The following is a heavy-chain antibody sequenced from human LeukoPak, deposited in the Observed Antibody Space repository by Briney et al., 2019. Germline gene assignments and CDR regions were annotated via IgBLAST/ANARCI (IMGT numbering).Heavy chain of an antibody. CDR3: AKQLGYCSDGSCYFPY. CDR2: ISGNSEYT. D-gene: IGHD2-15*01. Sequence: PGGSLRLSCAASGFTFGSYAMSWVRQAPGKGLEWVSAISGNSEYTYYADSVQGRFTISRDNSKSTLCLQMNSLRAEDTAVYYCAKQLGYCSDGSCYFPYWGQGTLVTVSS. CDR1: GFTFGSYA. J-gene: IGHJ4*02. V-gene: IGHV3-23*01.